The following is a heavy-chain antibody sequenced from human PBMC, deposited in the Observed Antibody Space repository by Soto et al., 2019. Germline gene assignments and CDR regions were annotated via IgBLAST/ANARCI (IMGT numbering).Heavy chain of an antibody. D-gene: IGHD1-26*01. J-gene: IGHJ4*02. Sequence: ASVKVSCKVSGYTLTELSMHWVRQAPGKGLEWMGGFDPEDGETIYAQKFQGRVTMTEDTSTDTAYMELSSLRSEDTAVYYCATGPYSGSYYYFDYWGQGTLVTVSS. CDR2: FDPEDGET. CDR1: GYTLTELS. CDR3: ATGPYSGSYYYFDY. V-gene: IGHV1-24*01.